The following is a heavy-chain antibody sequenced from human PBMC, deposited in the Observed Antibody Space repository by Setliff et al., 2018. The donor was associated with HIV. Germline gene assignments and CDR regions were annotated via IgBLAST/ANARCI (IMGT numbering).Heavy chain of an antibody. D-gene: IGHD3-10*01. Sequence: ASVKVSCKASGYTFTSFDINWVRQATGQGLEWMGWMNPNSGNSGFAQKFQGRVTMTRNSSISTAYMELSSLILDDTAVYYCTRIRAMVRGVTSYDAFDIWGQGTKVTVSS. V-gene: IGHV1-8*01. J-gene: IGHJ3*02. CDR2: MNPNSGNS. CDR1: GYTFTSFD. CDR3: TRIRAMVRGVTSYDAFDI.